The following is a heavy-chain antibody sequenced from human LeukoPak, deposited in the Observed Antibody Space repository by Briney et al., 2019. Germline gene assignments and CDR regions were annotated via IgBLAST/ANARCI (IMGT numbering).Heavy chain of an antibody. D-gene: IGHD2-8*01. V-gene: IGHV4-34*01. CDR3: ARYGYYYYYGMDV. J-gene: IGHJ6*02. Sequence: SETLSLTCAVYGGSFSGYYWSWIRQPPGKGLEWIGEINHSGSTNYNPSLKSRVTISVDTSKNQFSLKLSSVTAADTAVYYCARYGYYYYYGMDVWGQGTTVTVSS. CDR2: INHSGST. CDR1: GGSFSGYY.